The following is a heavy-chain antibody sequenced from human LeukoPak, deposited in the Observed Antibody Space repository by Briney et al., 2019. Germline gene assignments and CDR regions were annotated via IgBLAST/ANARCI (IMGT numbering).Heavy chain of an antibody. J-gene: IGHJ4*02. D-gene: IGHD6-6*01. V-gene: IGHV1-18*01. CDR1: GYTFTIYG. Sequence: ASVNVSCKASGYTFTIYGISWVRKAPGQGLEWMGWISAYNGNTSYAQKIQGRVTMTTDTSTSTAYMELRSLRSDDTAVYYCARGRKYSSSSTAFDYWGQGTLVTVSS. CDR2: ISAYNGNT. CDR3: ARGRKYSSSSTAFDY.